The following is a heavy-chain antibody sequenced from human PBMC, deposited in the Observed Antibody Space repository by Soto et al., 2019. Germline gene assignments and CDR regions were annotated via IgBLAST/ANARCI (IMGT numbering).Heavy chain of an antibody. Sequence: QVQLVQSGAEVKKPGASVRVSCKASGYTFSDFYIHWVRQAPGHGLEWVGWINPSRGGTNYAQRFQDRVTVTADTSISTAYMEFSRLRSDDTAIYYCAKGVTAATGGWLSHFDTWGQGTLVTVSS. D-gene: IGHD6-19*01. CDR1: GYTFSDFY. J-gene: IGHJ4*02. CDR2: INPSRGGT. V-gene: IGHV1-2*02. CDR3: AKGVTAATGGWLSHFDT.